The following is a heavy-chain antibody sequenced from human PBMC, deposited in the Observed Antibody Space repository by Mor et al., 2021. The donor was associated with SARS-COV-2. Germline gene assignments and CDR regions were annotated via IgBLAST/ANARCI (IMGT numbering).Heavy chain of an antibody. J-gene: IGHJ4*02. Sequence: LEWVSAISGSGGSTYYADSVKGRFTISRDNSKNTLYLQMNSLRAEDTAVYYCAKVYSSSWYYFDYWGQGTL. CDR2: ISGSGGST. D-gene: IGHD6-13*01. CDR3: AKVYSSSWYYFDY. V-gene: IGHV3-23*01.